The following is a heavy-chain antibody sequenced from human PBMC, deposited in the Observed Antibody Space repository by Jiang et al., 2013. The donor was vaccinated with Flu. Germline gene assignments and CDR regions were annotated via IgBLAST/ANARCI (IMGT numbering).Heavy chain of an antibody. V-gene: IGHV4-38-2*01. D-gene: IGHD2-2*01. CDR2: IYYSGTT. CDR3: ARTLPITLVVTPDASLI. J-gene: IGHJ3*02. CDR1: GSPISDGYY. Sequence: LLKPSETLSLTCGVSGSPISDGYYWGWIRQPPGKGLEWIGTIYYSGTTYYNPSLESRVTISVDTSRNHFSLRLASVTASDTAVYYCARTLPITLVVTPDASLIWGQGTMVTVSS.